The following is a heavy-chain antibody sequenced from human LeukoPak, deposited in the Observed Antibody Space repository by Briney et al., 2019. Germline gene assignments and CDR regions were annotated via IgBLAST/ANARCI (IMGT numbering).Heavy chain of an antibody. CDR3: ARHRRSNNWFDP. CDR1: GYTFTGYD. V-gene: IGHV1-8*01. J-gene: IGHJ5*02. Sequence: ASVKVSCKASGYTFTGYDINWVRQAPGQGLEGMGWMNPNSGNTGYAQKFQGRVTMTRNTSISTAYMELSSLRSEDTAVYYCARHRRSNNWFDPWGQGTLVTVSS. CDR2: MNPNSGNT. D-gene: IGHD1-14*01.